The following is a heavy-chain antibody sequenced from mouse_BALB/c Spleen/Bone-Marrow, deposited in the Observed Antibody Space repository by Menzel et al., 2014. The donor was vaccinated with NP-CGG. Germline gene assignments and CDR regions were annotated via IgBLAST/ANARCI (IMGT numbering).Heavy chain of an antibody. CDR2: INPDSSTI. CDR1: GFDLSRYW. J-gene: IGHJ4*01. D-gene: IGHD2-3*01. Sequence: EVQVVESGGGLVQPGGSLKLSCAASGFDLSRYWMSWVRQAPGKGLEWIGEINPDSSTINYTPSLKDKFIISRDNAKNTLYLQMSKVRSEDTALYYCARQGWLLGMDYWGQGTSVTVSS. CDR3: ARQGWLLGMDY. V-gene: IGHV4-1*02.